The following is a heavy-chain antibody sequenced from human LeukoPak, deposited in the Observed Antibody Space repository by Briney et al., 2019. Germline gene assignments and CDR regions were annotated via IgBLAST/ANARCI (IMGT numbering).Heavy chain of an antibody. V-gene: IGHV4-59*01. CDR1: GGSISSYY. D-gene: IGHD3-3*01. CDR2: IYYSGST. Sequence: PSETLSLTCTVSGGSISSYYWSWIRQPPGKRLEWIGHIYYSGSTNYNPSLKSGGTISVDTCKNKFSLNLSSLSAADTAVYYCASRSSIWSGYQDTLYYFDSWGQGTLVTVSS. J-gene: IGHJ4*02. CDR3: ASRSSIWSGYQDTLYYFDS.